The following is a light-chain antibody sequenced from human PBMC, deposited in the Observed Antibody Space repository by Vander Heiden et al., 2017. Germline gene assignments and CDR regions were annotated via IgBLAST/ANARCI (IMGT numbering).Light chain of an antibody. CDR1: QGINSL. J-gene: IGKJ1*01. CDR2: DAS. CDR3: QQLSTCPWT. V-gene: IGKV1-9*01. Sequence: ILLTPSPSFLFASLGDRVTITCRASQGINSLLAWYQQKPGKAPKLLISDASILQSGVPSRISGSGSGTEFTLTISSLQPEDFATYYCQQLSTCPWTFGQGTKVDIK.